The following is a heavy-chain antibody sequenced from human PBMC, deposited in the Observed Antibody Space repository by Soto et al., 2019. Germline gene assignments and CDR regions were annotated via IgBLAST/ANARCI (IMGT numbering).Heavy chain of an antibody. CDR2: ISSSSSTI. J-gene: IGHJ6*03. V-gene: IGHV3-48*01. Sequence: EVQLVESGGGLVQPGGSLRLSCAASGFTFSSYSMNWVRQAPGKGLEWVSYISSSSSTIYYADSVKGRFTISRDNAKNSLYLQMKSLRAEDTAVYYCARDTARPYYYYMDVWGKGTTVTVSS. D-gene: IGHD5-18*01. CDR3: ARDTARPYYYYMDV. CDR1: GFTFSSYS.